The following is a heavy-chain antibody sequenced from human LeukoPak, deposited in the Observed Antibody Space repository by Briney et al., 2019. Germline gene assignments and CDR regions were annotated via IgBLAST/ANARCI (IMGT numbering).Heavy chain of an antibody. Sequence: GGSLRLSCAASGFTFSTYSMNWVRQAPGKGLEWLSYISGSSTTIYYADSVKGRFTISRDNAKNSLYLQMNSLRAEDTAVYYCATAPYDSIGIFDYWGQGTLVTVSS. CDR2: ISGSSTTI. CDR3: ATAPYDSIGIFDY. CDR1: GFTFSTYS. V-gene: IGHV3-48*01. J-gene: IGHJ4*02. D-gene: IGHD3-22*01.